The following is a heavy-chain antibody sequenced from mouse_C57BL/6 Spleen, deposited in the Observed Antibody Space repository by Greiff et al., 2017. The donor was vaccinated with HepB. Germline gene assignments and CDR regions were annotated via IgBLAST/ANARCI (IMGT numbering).Heavy chain of an antibody. V-gene: IGHV5-4*01. J-gene: IGHJ2*01. CDR2: ISDGGSYT. CDR3: ARDTAVVPLDY. Sequence: DVQLQESGGGLVKPGGSLKLSCAASGFTFSSYAMSWVRQTPEKRLEWVATISDGGSYTYYPDNVKGRFTISRDNAKNNLYLQMSHLKSEDTAMYYCARDTAVVPLDYWGQGTTLTVSS. CDR1: GFTFSSYA. D-gene: IGHD1-1*01.